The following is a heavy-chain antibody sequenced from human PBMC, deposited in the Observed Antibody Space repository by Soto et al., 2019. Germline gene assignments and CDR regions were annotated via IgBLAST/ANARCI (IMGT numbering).Heavy chain of an antibody. CDR2: IWYGGSNK. CDR3: ARDPSTWTGFDY. Sequence: QVQLVESGGGVVQPGRSLRLSCAASGFTFSSYGMHWVRQAPGKGLEWVAVIWYGGSNKYYADSVKGRFTISRDNSKNTLYLQMNSLRAEDTAVYYCARDPSTWTGFDYWGQGTLVTVSS. CDR1: GFTFSSYG. V-gene: IGHV3-33*01. D-gene: IGHD5-12*01. J-gene: IGHJ4*02.